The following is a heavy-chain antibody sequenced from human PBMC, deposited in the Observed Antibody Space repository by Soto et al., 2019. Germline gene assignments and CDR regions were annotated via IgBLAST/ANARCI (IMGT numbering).Heavy chain of an antibody. CDR2: IYYSGST. V-gene: IGHV4-31*03. CDR1: GGSISSGGYY. D-gene: IGHD7-27*01. Sequence: PSETLSLTCTVSGGSISSGGYYWSWIRQHPGKGLEWIGYIYYSGSTYYNPSLKSRVTISVDTSKNQFSLKLSSVTAADTAVYYCATLNRGSGWGGWFDPWGQGTLVTVSS. J-gene: IGHJ5*02. CDR3: ATLNRGSGWGGWFDP.